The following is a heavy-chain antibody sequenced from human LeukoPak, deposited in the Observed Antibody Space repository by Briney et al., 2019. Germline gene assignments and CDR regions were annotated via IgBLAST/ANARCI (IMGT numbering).Heavy chain of an antibody. CDR1: GGSFSGYY. CDR2: INHSGST. V-gene: IGHV4-34*01. D-gene: IGHD3-10*01. Sequence: SETLSLTCAVYGGSFSGYYWSWIRQPPGKGLEWIGEINHSGSTNYNPSLKSRVTISADTSKNQFSLRLSSVTAADTAVYYCARGGNSGIWAYYVDYWGQGTLVTVSS. CDR3: ARGGNSGIWAYYVDY. J-gene: IGHJ4*02.